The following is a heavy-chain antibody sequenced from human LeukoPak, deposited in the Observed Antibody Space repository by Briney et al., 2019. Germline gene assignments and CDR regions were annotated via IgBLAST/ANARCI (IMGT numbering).Heavy chain of an antibody. CDR3: ARWGGIQIQSNSSGRTQPDY. CDR1: GFTFSSYS. CDR2: ISSSSSYI. J-gene: IGHJ4*02. V-gene: IGHV3-21*01. Sequence: PGGSLRLSCAASGFTFSSYSMNWVRQAPGKGLEWVSSISSSSSYIYYADSVKGRFTISRDNAKNSLYLQMNSLRAEDTAVYYCARWGGIQIQSNSSGRTQPDYWGQGTLVTVSS. D-gene: IGHD3-22*01.